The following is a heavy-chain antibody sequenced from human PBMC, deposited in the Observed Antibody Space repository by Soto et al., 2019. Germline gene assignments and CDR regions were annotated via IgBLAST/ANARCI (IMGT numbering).Heavy chain of an antibody. CDR3: ARQVTIAVAAGDHYYGMDV. CDR2: IYYSGST. D-gene: IGHD6-19*01. J-gene: IGHJ6*02. V-gene: IGHV4-39*01. Sequence: QLQVQESGPGLVQPSETLSLTCTVSGGSISSSTHYWVWIRQPPGKELEWIGSIYYSGSTYYKPSLKSRITISVDTSKNQFFLKLSSVTAADTAVYYCARQVTIAVAAGDHYYGMDVWGQGTTVTVAS. CDR1: GGSISSSTHY.